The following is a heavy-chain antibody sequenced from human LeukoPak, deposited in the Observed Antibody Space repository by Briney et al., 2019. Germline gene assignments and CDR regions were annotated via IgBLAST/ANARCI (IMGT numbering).Heavy chain of an antibody. D-gene: IGHD6-13*01. CDR2: IYYSGST. CDR3: ARTIAAAGTGGWFDP. Sequence: SETLSLTCTVSGGSISSYYWSWIRQPPGKGLEWFGYIYYSGSTNYNPSLKSRVTISVDTSKNQFSLKLSSVTAADTAVYYCARTIAAAGTGGWFDPWGQGTLVTVSS. CDR1: GGSISSYY. V-gene: IGHV4-59*01. J-gene: IGHJ5*02.